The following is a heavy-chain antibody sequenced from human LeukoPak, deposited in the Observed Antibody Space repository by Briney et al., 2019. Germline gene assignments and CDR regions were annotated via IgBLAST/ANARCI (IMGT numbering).Heavy chain of an antibody. D-gene: IGHD4-17*01. V-gene: IGHV3-30*04. CDR3: ARDPGNPYGDYPYYYYYMDV. Sequence: GGSLRLSRAASGFTFSSYAMHWVRQAPGKGLEWVAVISYDGSNKYYADSVKGRFTISRDNSKNTLYLQMNSLRAEDTAVYYCARDPGNPYGDYPYYYYYMDVWGKGTTVTVSS. CDR1: GFTFSSYA. CDR2: ISYDGSNK. J-gene: IGHJ6*03.